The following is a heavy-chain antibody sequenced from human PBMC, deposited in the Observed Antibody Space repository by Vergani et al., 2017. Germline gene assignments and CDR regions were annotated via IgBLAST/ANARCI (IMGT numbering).Heavy chain of an antibody. J-gene: IGHJ6*03. Sequence: QVQLQESGPGLVKPSETLSLTCTVSGGSISSYYWSWIRQPPGKGLEWIGDIHYSGSTNYNPSLKSRVTISVDTYEKPFSLKLSSVSAAGTAVYYCAIDLGSTSDVLDNYYMD. CDR2: IHYSGST. CDR3: AIDLGSTSDVLDNYYMD. D-gene: IGHD6-6*01. V-gene: IGHV4-59*01. CDR1: GGSISSYY.